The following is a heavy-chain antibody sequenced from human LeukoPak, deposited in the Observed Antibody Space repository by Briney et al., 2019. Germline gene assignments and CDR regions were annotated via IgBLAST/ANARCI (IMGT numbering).Heavy chain of an antibody. CDR2: ISGSGSTI. Sequence: GGSLRLSCAASGFTFSSYEMNWVRQAPGKGLEWVSHISGSGSTIYYADSVKGRFTISRDNAKNSLYLQMNSLRAEDTAVYYCARDLNYDFWSGPYFDYWGQGTLVTVSS. D-gene: IGHD3-3*01. CDR3: ARDLNYDFWSGPYFDY. J-gene: IGHJ4*02. CDR1: GFTFSSYE. V-gene: IGHV3-48*03.